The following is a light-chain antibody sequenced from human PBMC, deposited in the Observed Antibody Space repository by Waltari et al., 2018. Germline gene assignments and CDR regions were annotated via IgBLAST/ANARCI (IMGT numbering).Light chain of an antibody. CDR3: AVWTGIETGYV. J-gene: IGLJ1*01. V-gene: IGLV1-44*01. Sequence: QSVVTQPPSVSGTPGQGVTISCSGVTSNIGRQPLTWFQHGPGTAPKHLIQTNNRRPAGIPDRFSASKSGTSASLVISGLQSEDEADYYCAVWTGIETGYVFGTGTKVTV. CDR2: TNN. CDR1: TSNIGRQP.